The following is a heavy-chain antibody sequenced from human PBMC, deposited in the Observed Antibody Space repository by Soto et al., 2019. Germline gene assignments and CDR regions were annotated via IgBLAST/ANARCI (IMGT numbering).Heavy chain of an antibody. CDR3: ARVHTLYDSSGYYYEYYYYGMDV. CDR2: IIPIFGTA. V-gene: IGHV1-69*01. D-gene: IGHD3-22*01. Sequence: QVQLVQSGAEVKKPGSSVKVSCKASGGTFSNYAISWVRQAPGQGLEWMGGIIPIFGTANYAQKFQGRVTITADESTSTAYMELSSLRSEDTAVYYCARVHTLYDSSGYYYEYYYYGMDVWGQGTTVTVSS. J-gene: IGHJ6*02. CDR1: GGTFSNYA.